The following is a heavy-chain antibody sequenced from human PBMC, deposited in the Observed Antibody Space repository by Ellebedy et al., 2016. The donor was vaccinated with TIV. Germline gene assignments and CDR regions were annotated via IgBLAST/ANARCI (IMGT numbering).Heavy chain of an antibody. CDR1: AFTVSSNY. CDR2: ISTGLST. V-gene: IGHV3-66*01. CDR3: ASETFNDVDLRIWGVFEL. D-gene: IGHD2/OR15-2a*01. J-gene: IGHJ3*01. Sequence: GESLKISCAASAFTVSSNYMSWVRQPPGKGLEWVSVISTGLSTYYADSVKGRFTVSRDDSKNTLHLQMHSLRAEDTAVYYCASETFNDVDLRIWGVFELWGQGTMVTVSS.